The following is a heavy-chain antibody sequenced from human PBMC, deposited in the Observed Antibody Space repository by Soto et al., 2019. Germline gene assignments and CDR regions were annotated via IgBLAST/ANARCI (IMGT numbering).Heavy chain of an antibody. V-gene: IGHV3-30*18. CDR2: ISYDGSNK. J-gene: IGHJ4*02. CDR1: GFTFSSYG. CDR3: AKGKSNDYGDYGLYYFDY. Sequence: QVQLVESGGGVVQPGRSLRLSCAASGFTFSSYGMHWVRQAPGKGLEWVAVISYDGSNKYYADSVKGRFTISRDNSKNTRYMQMNSLSAEDTAVYYCAKGKSNDYGDYGLYYFDYWGQGTLVTVSS. D-gene: IGHD4-17*01.